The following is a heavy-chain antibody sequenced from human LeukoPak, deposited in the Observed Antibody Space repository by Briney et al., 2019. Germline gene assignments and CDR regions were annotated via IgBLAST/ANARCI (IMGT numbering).Heavy chain of an antibody. CDR1: GGTFSSYA. CDR3: AREGLDYGFDI. D-gene: IGHD4/OR15-4a*01. J-gene: IGHJ3*02. CDR2: IIPIFGTA. V-gene: IGHV1-69*13. Sequence: GASVKVSCKASGGTFSSYAISWVRQAPGQGLEWMGGIIPIFGTANYAQKFQGRVTITADESTSTAYMELSSLRSEDMAVYYCAREGLDYGFDIWGQGTMVTVSS.